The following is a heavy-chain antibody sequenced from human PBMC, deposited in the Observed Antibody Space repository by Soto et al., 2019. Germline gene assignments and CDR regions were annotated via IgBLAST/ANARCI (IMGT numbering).Heavy chain of an antibody. D-gene: IGHD3-9*01. V-gene: IGHV3-48*02. CDR3: ARDQSILTGYDMRGYGMDV. Sequence: GGSLRLSCAASGFTFSSYSMTWVRQPPGRGLEWVSYISSSSTTIDYADSVKCRFTISRDNAKNSLYLQMNSLRDEDTAVYYCARDQSILTGYDMRGYGMDVWGQGTTVTVSS. CDR2: ISSSSTTI. CDR1: GFTFSSYS. J-gene: IGHJ6*02.